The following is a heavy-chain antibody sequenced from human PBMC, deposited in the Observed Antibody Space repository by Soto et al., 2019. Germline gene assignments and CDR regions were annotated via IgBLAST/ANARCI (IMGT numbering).Heavy chain of an antibody. CDR2: INPNSGGT. Sequence: ASVKVSCKASGYTFTGYYMHWVRQAPGQGLEWMGWINPNSGGTNYAQKFQGRVTITRDTSISTAYMELSRLRSDDTAVYYCARDARASIAARPRTNWFDPWGQGTLVTVSS. J-gene: IGHJ5*02. D-gene: IGHD6-6*01. CDR3: ARDARASIAARPRTNWFDP. CDR1: GYTFTGYY. V-gene: IGHV1-2*02.